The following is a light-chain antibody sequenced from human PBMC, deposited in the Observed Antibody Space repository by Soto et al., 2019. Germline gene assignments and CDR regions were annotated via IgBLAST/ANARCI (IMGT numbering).Light chain of an antibody. V-gene: IGKV3-20*01. Sequence: EIVLTQSPGTLSLSPGERATLSCRASQSVSSSYLAWYQQKPGQAPRLLIYAASSRATGIPNRFSGSGSGTDFTLTISRLEPEDSAVYYCQQYGRSLYTFGQGTKLEIK. CDR3: QQYGRSLYT. CDR1: QSVSSSY. J-gene: IGKJ2*01. CDR2: AAS.